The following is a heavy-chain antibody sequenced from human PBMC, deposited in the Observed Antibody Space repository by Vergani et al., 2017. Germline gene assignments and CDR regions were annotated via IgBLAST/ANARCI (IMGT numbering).Heavy chain of an antibody. J-gene: IGHJ5*02. CDR1: GTSIRSSNYY. D-gene: IGHD6-19*01. CDR2: IYYSGGT. V-gene: IGHV4-39*01. CDR3: ARHSTVEWLVKLGWIDP. Sequence: QLQLQESGPGLVKPSATLSLTCSVSGTSIRSSNYYWVWIRQPPGKGLEWIASIYYSGGTYYNPSLKSRVTISVDTSKNQFSLKRSSVTAADTAVYFCARHSTVEWLVKLGWIDPWGQGILVTVSS.